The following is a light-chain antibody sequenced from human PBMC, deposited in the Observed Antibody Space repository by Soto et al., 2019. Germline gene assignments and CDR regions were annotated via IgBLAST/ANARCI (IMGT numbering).Light chain of an antibody. CDR2: DAS. J-gene: IGKJ2*01. CDR1: QSVSSY. V-gene: IGKV3-11*01. CDR3: QQRSNWPPKYT. Sequence: EIVLTQSPATLSLSPGERATLACRASQSVSSYLAWYQQKPGQAPRLLIYDASNRATGIPARFSGSGSGTEFTLTISSLEPEDFPVYYCQQRSNWPPKYTFGQGTQLEIK.